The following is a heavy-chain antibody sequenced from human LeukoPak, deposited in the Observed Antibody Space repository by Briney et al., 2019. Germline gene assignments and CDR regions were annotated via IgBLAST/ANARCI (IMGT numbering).Heavy chain of an antibody. CDR1: GFTFGDYW. D-gene: IGHD3-10*01. J-gene: IGHJ4*02. V-gene: IGHV3-74*01. Sequence: PGGSLRLSCAASGFTFGDYWMHWVRRGPGRALVWVSRIDTGGSSVNYADSAKGRFTISRDNAKNKLYLQMNNLTADDTAVYVCVRGRGHYFDFWGQGIQVTVSS. CDR3: VRGRGHYFDF. CDR2: IDTGGSSV.